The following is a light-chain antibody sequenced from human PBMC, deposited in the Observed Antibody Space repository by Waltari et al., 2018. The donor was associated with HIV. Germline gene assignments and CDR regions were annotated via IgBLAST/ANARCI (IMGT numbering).Light chain of an antibody. Sequence: SYVLTQSPSVSVALGQTASIACGGNNIGSKSVHWYQQNPGQAPALVIYDDRDRPSGIPERFSGSNSGHTATLSIGRVEAGDEADYYCQVWESSSDHVVIGGGTKLTV. V-gene: IGLV3-21*02. J-gene: IGLJ2*01. CDR1: NIGSKS. CDR2: DDR. CDR3: QVWESSSDHVV.